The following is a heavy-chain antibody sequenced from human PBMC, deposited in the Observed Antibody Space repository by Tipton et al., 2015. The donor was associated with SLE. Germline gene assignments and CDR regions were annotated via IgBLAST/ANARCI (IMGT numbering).Heavy chain of an antibody. V-gene: IGHV3-21*01. CDR3: ARESSGYYYGHFDY. J-gene: IGHJ4*02. D-gene: IGHD3-22*01. CDR2: ISSSSSYI. CDR1: GFIFSSYS. Sequence: SLRLSCAASGFIFSSYSMNWVRQAPGKGLEWVSSISSSSSYIYYADSVKGRFTISRDNAKNSLYLQMNSLGAEDTAVYYCARESSGYYYGHFDYWGQGTLVTVSS.